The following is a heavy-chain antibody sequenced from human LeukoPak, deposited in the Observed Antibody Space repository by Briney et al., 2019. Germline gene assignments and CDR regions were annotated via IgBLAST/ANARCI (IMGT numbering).Heavy chain of an antibody. CDR1: GFTFSSYA. CDR2: ISYDGNNK. CDR3: ARDLSHYDDSSGYLDS. D-gene: IGHD3-22*01. Sequence: GGSLRLSCAASGFTFSSYAMHWVRQAPGKGLEWVAVISYDGNNKYYADSVKGRFTISRHNSKNTLYMQMHSLTTEDTALYYCARDLSHYDDSSGYLDSWGQGTLVTVSS. V-gene: IGHV3-30-3*01. J-gene: IGHJ4*01.